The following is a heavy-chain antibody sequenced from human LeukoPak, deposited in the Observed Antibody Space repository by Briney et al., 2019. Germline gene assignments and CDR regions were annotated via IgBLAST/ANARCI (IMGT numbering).Heavy chain of an antibody. CDR1: GFTFSDYV. J-gene: IGHJ4*02. V-gene: IGHV3-30-3*01. D-gene: IGHD3-9*01. CDR2: ISYEGSNN. CDR3: ARGVLRYFDY. Sequence: GGSLRLSCAASGFTFSDYVIHWVRQAPGKGLEWVALISYEGSNNYYADSVKGRFTISRDNSKNTVYLQMNSLRAEDTAVYYCARGVLRYFDYWGQETLVTVSS.